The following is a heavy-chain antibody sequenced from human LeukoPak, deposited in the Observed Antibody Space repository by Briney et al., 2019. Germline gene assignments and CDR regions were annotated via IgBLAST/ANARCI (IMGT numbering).Heavy chain of an antibody. CDR1: GGTFSIYA. CDR3: AGLVTTDYYFDY. V-gene: IGHV1-69*04. D-gene: IGHD4-11*01. CDR2: IIPIFGIA. J-gene: IGHJ4*02. Sequence: ASVKVSCKASGGTFSIYAISWVRQAPGQGLEWMGRIIPIFGIANYAQKFQGRVTITAEKSTSTAYMELSSLRSEDTAVYYCAGLVTTDYYFDYWGQGTLVTVSS.